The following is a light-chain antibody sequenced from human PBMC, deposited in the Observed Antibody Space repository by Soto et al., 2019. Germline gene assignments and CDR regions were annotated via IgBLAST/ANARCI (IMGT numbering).Light chain of an antibody. CDR3: QQYGSSPLT. CDR2: GAS. Sequence: EIVLTQSPGTLSLSPGERATLSCRASQSVSSSSLAWYQQKPGQAPRLLIYGASSRATGIQDKFSGSGSGTDFTLTISRLEPEDFAVYYCQQYGSSPLTFGGGTKVEIK. V-gene: IGKV3-20*01. J-gene: IGKJ4*01. CDR1: QSVSSSS.